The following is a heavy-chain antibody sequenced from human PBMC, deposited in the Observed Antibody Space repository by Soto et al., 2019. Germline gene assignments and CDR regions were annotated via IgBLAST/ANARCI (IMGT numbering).Heavy chain of an antibody. CDR3: AKDGDRPYTAAAGLIYFDY. CDR2: ISGSGGST. Sequence: GGSLRLSCAASGFTFSSYAMSWVRQAPGKGLEWVSAISGSGGSTYYADSVKGRFTISRDNSKNTLYLQMNSLRAEDTAVYYCAKDGDRPYTAAAGLIYFDYWGQGTLVTVSS. CDR1: GFTFSSYA. D-gene: IGHD6-13*01. J-gene: IGHJ4*02. V-gene: IGHV3-23*01.